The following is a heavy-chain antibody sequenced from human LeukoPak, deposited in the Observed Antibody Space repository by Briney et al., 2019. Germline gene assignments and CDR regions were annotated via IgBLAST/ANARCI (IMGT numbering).Heavy chain of an antibody. D-gene: IGHD5-12*01. J-gene: IGHJ4*02. CDR1: GYTFTSYY. CDR3: ADSVATIGSLKY. V-gene: IGHV1-46*01. Sequence: ASVKVSCKASGYTFTSYYMHWVRQAPGQGLEWMGIVNPSGGSTSYAQKFQGRVTMTRDTSTSTVYMELSSLRSEDTAVYYCADSVATIGSLKYWGQGTLVTVSS. CDR2: VNPSGGST.